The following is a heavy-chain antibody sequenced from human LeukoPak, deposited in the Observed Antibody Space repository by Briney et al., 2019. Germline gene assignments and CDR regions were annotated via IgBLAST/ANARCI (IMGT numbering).Heavy chain of an antibody. V-gene: IGHV3-48*01. D-gene: IGHD3-9*01. CDR1: GFTFSSYG. CDR3: ARAQLRYFDWLSPLDY. J-gene: IGHJ4*02. CDR2: ISGSSDII. Sequence: GGSLRLSCAVSGFTFSSYGMNWVRQAPGKGLEWVSYISGSSDIIHYTESVKGRFTISRDNAKNSVYLQMNSLRAEDTAVYYCARAQLRYFDWLSPLDYWGQGTLVTVSS.